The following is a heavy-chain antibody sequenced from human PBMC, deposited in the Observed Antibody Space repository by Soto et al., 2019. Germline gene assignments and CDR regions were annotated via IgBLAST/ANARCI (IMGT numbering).Heavy chain of an antibody. CDR1: GYTFTSYG. Sequence: QVQLVQSGAEVKKPGASVKVSCKASGYTFTSYGINWVRQAPGQGLEWMGWISANNGNTHYAQKRQGRVTMTTDTSTSTAYMELRRLRSDDTAVYYCARVQSGYDFAYWGQGTLVTVSS. CDR2: ISANNGNT. J-gene: IGHJ4*02. V-gene: IGHV1-18*01. CDR3: ARVQSGYDFAY. D-gene: IGHD5-12*01.